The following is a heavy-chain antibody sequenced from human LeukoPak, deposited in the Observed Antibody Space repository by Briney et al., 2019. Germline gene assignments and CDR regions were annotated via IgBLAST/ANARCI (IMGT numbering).Heavy chain of an antibody. D-gene: IGHD3-22*01. CDR3: ARDNDSSGYFPDY. V-gene: IGHV3-64*01. CDR1: GFTFSSYA. J-gene: IGHJ4*02. CDR2: ISSNGGST. Sequence: GGSLRLSCAASGFTFSSYAMHWVRQAPGKGLEYVSAISSNGGSTYYANSVKGRFTISRDNSKNTLYLQMGSLRAEDMAVYYCARDNDSSGYFPDYWGQGTLVTVSS.